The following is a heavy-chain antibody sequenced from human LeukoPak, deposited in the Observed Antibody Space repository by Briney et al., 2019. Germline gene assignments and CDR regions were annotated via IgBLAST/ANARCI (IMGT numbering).Heavy chain of an antibody. J-gene: IGHJ4*02. CDR1: GGSITSSTYY. Sequence: PSETLSLTCTVSGGSITSSTYYWTWIRQPPGKGLEWIGEINHSGSASYNPSLKSRVTMSVDTSKTQFSLRLNSVTAADTAIYYCARWDRGRGGFWGQGTLLTVSS. CDR3: ARWDRGRGGF. D-gene: IGHD3-10*01. CDR2: INHSGSA. V-gene: IGHV4-39*07.